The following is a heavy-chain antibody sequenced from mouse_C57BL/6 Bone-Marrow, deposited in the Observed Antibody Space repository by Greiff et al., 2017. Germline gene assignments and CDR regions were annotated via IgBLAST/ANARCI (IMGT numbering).Heavy chain of an antibody. V-gene: IGHV5-6*01. CDR1: GFTFSSYG. J-gene: IGHJ3*01. CDR2: ISSGGSYT. Sequence: EVKLVESGGDLVKPGGSLKLSCAASGFTFSSYGMSWVRQTPDKRLEWVATISSGGSYTYYPDSVKGRFTISRDNAKNTLYLQMSSLKFEDTAMYYCARPECDGFDYWGQGTLVTVSA. CDR3: ARPECDGFDY.